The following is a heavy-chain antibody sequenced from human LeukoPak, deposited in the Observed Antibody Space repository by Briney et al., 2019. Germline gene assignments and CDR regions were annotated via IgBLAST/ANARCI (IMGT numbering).Heavy chain of an antibody. CDR2: IFYSGST. D-gene: IGHD3-9*01. CDR3: ARDHPLLYYDILTGYPPQYYYYMDV. J-gene: IGHJ6*03. V-gene: IGHV4-39*07. CDR1: GGSISTSNYY. Sequence: SETLSLTCTVSGGSISTSNYYWGWIRQPPGKGLEWIGNIFYSGSTYYSPSLKSRVTISLDTSRNQFSLKLSSVTAADTAVYYCARDHPLLYYDILTGYPPQYYYYMDVWGKGTTVTISS.